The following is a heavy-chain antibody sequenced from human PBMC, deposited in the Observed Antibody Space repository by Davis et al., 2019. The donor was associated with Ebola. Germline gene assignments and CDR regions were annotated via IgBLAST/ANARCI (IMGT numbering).Heavy chain of an antibody. CDR3: ARVEIVVVINGWFDP. V-gene: IGHV3-30-3*01. Sequence: PGGSLRLSCAASGFTFSSYAMHWVRQAPGKGLEWVAVISYDGSNKYYADSVKGRFTISRDNSKNTLYLQMNSLRAEDTAVYYCARVEIVVVINGWFDPWGQGTLVTVSS. D-gene: IGHD3-22*01. J-gene: IGHJ5*02. CDR2: ISYDGSNK. CDR1: GFTFSSYA.